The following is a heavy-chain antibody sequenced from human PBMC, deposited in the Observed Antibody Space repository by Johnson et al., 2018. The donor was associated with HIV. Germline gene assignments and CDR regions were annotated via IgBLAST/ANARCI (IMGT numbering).Heavy chain of an antibody. CDR1: EFTFSSYA. CDR3: AREGGDGYSPSAFDI. J-gene: IGHJ3*02. Sequence: QVQLVESGGGVVQPGRSLRLSCAASEFTFSSYAMHWVRQAPGKGLEWVAVISYDGSNKYYADSVKGRFTISRDNSKNTLYLQMNSLRAEDTAVYYCAREGGDGYSPSAFDIWGQGTMVTVSS. CDR2: ISYDGSNK. V-gene: IGHV3-30*04. D-gene: IGHD5-24*01.